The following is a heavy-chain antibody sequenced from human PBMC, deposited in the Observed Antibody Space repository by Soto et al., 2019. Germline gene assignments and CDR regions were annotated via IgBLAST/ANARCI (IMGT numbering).Heavy chain of an antibody. V-gene: IGHV4-39*01. CDR1: GGSISSSSYY. CDR3: ALKTGDSSGYYYLYYYGMDV. D-gene: IGHD3-22*01. Sequence: SEILSLTCTVSGGSISSSSYYWGWIRQHPGKGLEWIGSIYYSGSTYYNPSLKSRVTISVDTSKNQFSLKLSSVTAADTAVYYCALKTGDSSGYYYLYYYGMDVWGQGTTVPVSS. J-gene: IGHJ6*02. CDR2: IYYSGST.